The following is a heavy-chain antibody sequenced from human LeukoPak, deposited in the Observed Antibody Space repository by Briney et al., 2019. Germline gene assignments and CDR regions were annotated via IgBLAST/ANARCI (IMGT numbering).Heavy chain of an antibody. CDR1: GGSISSSSYY. V-gene: IGHV4-39*07. D-gene: IGHD2-15*01. Sequence: MTSETLSLTCTVSGGSISSSSYYWGWIRQPPGKGLEWIGEINHSGSTNYNPSLKSRVTISVDTSKNQFSLKLSSVTAADTAVYYCARSRYCSGGSCYRIRYFDYWGQGTLVTVSS. J-gene: IGHJ4*02. CDR2: INHSGST. CDR3: ARSRYCSGGSCYRIRYFDY.